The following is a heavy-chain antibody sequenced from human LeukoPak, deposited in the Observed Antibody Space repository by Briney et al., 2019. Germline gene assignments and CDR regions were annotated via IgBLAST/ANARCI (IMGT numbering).Heavy chain of an antibody. D-gene: IGHD3-10*01. J-gene: IGHJ4*02. V-gene: IGHV3-23*01. CDR2: ISGRGGAS. CDR3: ARGGVDYYGSGTYYLMYYFDY. Sequence: GGSLRLSCAASGFTFSTYGMSWVRQAPGKGLEWVSGISGRGGASYYADSVKGRFTISRDDSHNTLYLQMNSLRAEDTAVYFCARGGVDYYGSGTYYLMYYFDYWGQGALVTVSS. CDR1: GFTFSTYG.